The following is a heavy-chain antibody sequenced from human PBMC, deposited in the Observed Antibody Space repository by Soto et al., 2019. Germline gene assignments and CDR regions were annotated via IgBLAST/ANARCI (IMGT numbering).Heavy chain of an antibody. CDR1: GFTFSNAW. CDR3: TTEIYSSGWYIGDYYYYGMDV. Sequence: GGSLRLSCAASGFTFSNAWMNWVRQAPGKGLEWVGRIKSKTDGGTTDYAAPVKGRFTISRDDSKNTLYLQMNSLKTEDTAVYYCTTEIYSSGWYIGDYYYYGMDVWGQGTTVTVSS. D-gene: IGHD6-19*01. V-gene: IGHV3-15*07. J-gene: IGHJ6*02. CDR2: IKSKTDGGTT.